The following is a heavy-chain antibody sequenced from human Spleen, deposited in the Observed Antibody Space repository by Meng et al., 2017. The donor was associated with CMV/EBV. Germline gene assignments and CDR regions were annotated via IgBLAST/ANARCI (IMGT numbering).Heavy chain of an antibody. V-gene: IGHV1-69*15. J-gene: IGHJ4*02. Sequence: WEGKAPGQGVERKERIITKYGTSKYAENIKGGVTINADDSTNSVYMELSAMRSDDTAVYYCAKRAAVAGYRSCYFDSWGQGTLVTVSS. CDR2: IITKYGTS. D-gene: IGHD6-19*01. CDR3: AKRAAVAGYRSCYFDS.